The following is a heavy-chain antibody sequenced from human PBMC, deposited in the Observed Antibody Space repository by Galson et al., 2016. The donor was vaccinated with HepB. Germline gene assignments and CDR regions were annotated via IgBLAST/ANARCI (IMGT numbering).Heavy chain of an antibody. V-gene: IGHV3-7*01. D-gene: IGHD3-10*01. Sequence: SLRLSCAASGFTVNAHWMNWVRQAPGKGLEWVANIRGDGIVSYYAESVRGRFTISRDNAKNSLYLQMNGLRVDETAVYYCSREMTGSYFDWGQGTLVTVSS. J-gene: IGHJ4*02. CDR3: SREMTGSYFD. CDR1: GFTVNAHW. CDR2: IRGDGIVS.